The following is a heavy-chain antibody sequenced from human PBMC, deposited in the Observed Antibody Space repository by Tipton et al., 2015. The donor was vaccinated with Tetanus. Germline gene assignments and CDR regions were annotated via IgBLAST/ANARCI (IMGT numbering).Heavy chain of an antibody. J-gene: IGHJ3*02. V-gene: IGHV3-33*01. CDR1: GFTFSSYG. CDR2: IWYDGSNK. Sequence: SLRLSCAASGFTFSSYGMHWVRQAPGKGLEWVAVIWYDGSNKYYADSVKGRFTISRDNSKNTLYLQMNSLRAEDTAVYYCARGRSARGAFDIWGQGTMVTVSS. CDR3: ARGRSARGAFDI. D-gene: IGHD3-10*01.